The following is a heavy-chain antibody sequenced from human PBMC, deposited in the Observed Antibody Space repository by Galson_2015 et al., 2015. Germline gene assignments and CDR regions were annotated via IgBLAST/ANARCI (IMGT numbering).Heavy chain of an antibody. J-gene: IGHJ5*02. V-gene: IGHV3-73*01. CDR1: GFTFSGSA. CDR2: IRSKANSYAT. CDR3: TRPRGAIFGVVIHENWFDP. D-gene: IGHD3-3*01. Sequence: SLRLSCAASGFTFSGSAMHWVRQASGKGLEWVGRIRSKANSYATAYAASVKGWFTISRDDSKNTAYLQMNSLKTEDTAVYYCTRPRGAIFGVVIHENWFDPWGQGTLVTVSS.